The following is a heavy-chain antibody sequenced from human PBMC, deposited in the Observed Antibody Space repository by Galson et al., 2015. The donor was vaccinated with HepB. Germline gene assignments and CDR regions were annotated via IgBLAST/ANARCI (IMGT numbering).Heavy chain of an antibody. CDR2: IYPGDSDT. CDR1: GYSFTSYW. V-gene: IGHV5-51*03. D-gene: IGHD4-23*01. CDR3: ATSTTVGREYYYYYGMDV. Sequence: QSGAEVKKPGESLKISCKGSGYSFTSYWIGWVRQMPGKGLEWMVIIYPGDSDTRYSPSFQGQVTISADKSISTAYLQWSSLKASDTAMYYCATSTTVGREYYYYYGMDVWGQGTTVTVSS. J-gene: IGHJ6*02.